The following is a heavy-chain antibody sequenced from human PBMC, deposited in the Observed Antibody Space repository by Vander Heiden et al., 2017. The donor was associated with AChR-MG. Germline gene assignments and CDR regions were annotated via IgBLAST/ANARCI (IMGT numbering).Heavy chain of an antibody. CDR1: GGPSNSYA. D-gene: IGHD1-26*01. J-gene: IGHJ5*01. CDR3: ARGPVYSTSSPAWFDS. Sequence: QVHLMQSGAEVKQPGSSVKVSCKASGGPSNSYAIGWVRQAPGQGLQWMGGIMPIFGSTHYAQKFQGRVTITADQSTDTAYMELRSLRSDDTAVYYCARGPVYSTSSPAWFDSWGQGTLVTVSS. CDR2: IMPIFGST. V-gene: IGHV1-69*01.